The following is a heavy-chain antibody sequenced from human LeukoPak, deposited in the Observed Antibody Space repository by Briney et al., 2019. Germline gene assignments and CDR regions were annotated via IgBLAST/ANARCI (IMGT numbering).Heavy chain of an antibody. CDR3: AKEYSSSSFLGYFDY. CDR1: GFSFSSYG. J-gene: IGHJ4*02. Sequence: GGSLRLSCAASGFSFSSYGMHWVRQAPGKGLEWVAFIRYDGSNKYYADSVKGRFTISRDNSKNTLYLQMNSLRAEDTAVYYCAKEYSSSSFLGYFDYWGQGTLATVSS. D-gene: IGHD6-6*01. CDR2: IRYDGSNK. V-gene: IGHV3-30*02.